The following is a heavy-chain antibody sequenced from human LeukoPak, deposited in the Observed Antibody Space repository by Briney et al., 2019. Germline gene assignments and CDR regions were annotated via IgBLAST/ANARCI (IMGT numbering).Heavy chain of an antibody. V-gene: IGHV4-39*01. CDR1: GGSIISDIYF. J-gene: IGHJ6*02. Sequence: SQTLSLTCTVSGGSIISDIYFWGWIRQSPGQGLAWIGSIYHGGRAYYDPSFEGRATISVDVSKNQFSLNLRSVTAADTAVYNCARSLDYYYYGMDVWGQGTTVTVSS. CDR3: ARSLDYYYYGMDV. CDR2: IYHGGRA. D-gene: IGHD1-1*01.